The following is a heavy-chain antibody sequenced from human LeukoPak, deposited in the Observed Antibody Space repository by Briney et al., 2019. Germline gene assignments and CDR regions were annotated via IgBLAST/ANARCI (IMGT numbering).Heavy chain of an antibody. D-gene: IGHD6-13*01. CDR3: ARAYSSSWYYFDY. V-gene: IGHV4-39*01. J-gene: IGHJ4*02. Sequence: SETLSLTCTVSGGSISSSSYYWGWIRQPPGKGLEWIGSIYYSGSTYYNPSLKSRVTISVDTSKNQFSLKLSSVTAADTAVYYCARAYSSSWYYFDYWGQRTLVTVSS. CDR1: GGSISSSSYY. CDR2: IYYSGST.